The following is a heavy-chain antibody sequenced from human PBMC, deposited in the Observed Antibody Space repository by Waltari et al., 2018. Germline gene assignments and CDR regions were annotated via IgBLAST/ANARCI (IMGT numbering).Heavy chain of an antibody. CDR2: INHSGST. CDR3: ARGGRIVATFRRPYYGMDV. J-gene: IGHJ6*02. V-gene: IGHV4-34*01. D-gene: IGHD5-12*01. CDR1: GGSFSGYY. Sequence: QVQLQQWGAGLLKPSETLSLTCAVYGGSFSGYYWSWIRTPPGKGLEWIGEINHSGSTNYNPSLKSRVTISVDTSKNQFSLKLSSVTAADTAVYYCARGGRIVATFRRPYYGMDVWGQGTTVTVSS.